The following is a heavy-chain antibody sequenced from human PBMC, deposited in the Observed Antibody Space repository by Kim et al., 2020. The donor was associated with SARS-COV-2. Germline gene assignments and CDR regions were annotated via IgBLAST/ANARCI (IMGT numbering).Heavy chain of an antibody. D-gene: IGHD6-19*01. J-gene: IGHJ4*02. V-gene: IGHV3-49*04. Sequence: GGSLRLSCTASGFPFGDYAVNWVRQAPGKGLEWVGFIRSKGYGGTTEYAASVKGRLTISRDDYKRIAYLQMNSLKTEDTAVFYCATSRHGWYDYWGQGTLVTVSS. CDR2: IRSKGYGGTT. CDR1: GFPFGDYA. CDR3: ATSRHGWYDY.